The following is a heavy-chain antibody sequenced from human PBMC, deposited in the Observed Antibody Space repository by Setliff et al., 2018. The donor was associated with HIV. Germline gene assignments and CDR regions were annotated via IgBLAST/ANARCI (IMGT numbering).Heavy chain of an antibody. CDR2: LYYSGTT. CDR3: ARPRLRGSGAFDI. D-gene: IGHD2-21*01. V-gene: IGHV4-39*01. J-gene: IGHJ3*02. Sequence: PSETLSLTCTVSGDSISSSTFYWGWIRPPPGKGLEWIGSLYYSGTTYYNPSLKSRVAISVDTSKNQFSLKLSSVTAADTAVYYCARPRLRGSGAFDIWGQGTMVTVSS. CDR1: GDSISSSTFY.